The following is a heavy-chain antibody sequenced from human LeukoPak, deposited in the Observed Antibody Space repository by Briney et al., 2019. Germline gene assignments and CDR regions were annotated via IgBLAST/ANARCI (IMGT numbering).Heavy chain of an antibody. Sequence: GGSLRLSCAASGFSVSNNYMSWVRQAPGKGLKRVSVIYSGGSTYYAVSVKGRFTISRDNSKNTLYLQMNSLRAEDTAVYYCARGRGSSSSGMDVWGKGTTVTVSS. V-gene: IGHV3-53*01. CDR1: GFSVSNNY. J-gene: IGHJ6*04. CDR2: IYSGGST. CDR3: ARGRGSSSSGMDV. D-gene: IGHD6-13*01.